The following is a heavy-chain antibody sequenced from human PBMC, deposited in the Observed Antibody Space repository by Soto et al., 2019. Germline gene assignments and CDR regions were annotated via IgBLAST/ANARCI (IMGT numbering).Heavy chain of an antibody. CDR3: TKGRDLEWHLSGGAEET. CDR2: INGGGTNT. D-gene: IGHD3-3*01. V-gene: IGHV3-23*01. CDR1: GFTFTNYA. J-gene: IGHJ5*02. Sequence: GGSLRLSCAASGFTFTNYAMSWVRQAPGGGLEWVSAINGGGTNTFYADSVKGRFTISRDQSKNTIYLQMDSLRVEDTAVYYCTKGRDLEWHLSGGAEETWGRGTRVTVSS.